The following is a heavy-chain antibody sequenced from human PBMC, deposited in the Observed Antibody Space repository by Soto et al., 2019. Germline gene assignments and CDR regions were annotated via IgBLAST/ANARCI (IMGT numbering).Heavy chain of an antibody. J-gene: IGHJ6*02. V-gene: IGHV1-69*13. Sequence: VASVKVSCKASGGTFSSYAISWVRQAPGQGLEWMGGIIPIFGTANYAQKFQGRVTITADESTSTAYMELSSLRSEDTAVYYCARPTYDFWSGYPPPYYGMDVWGQGTTVTVSS. CDR3: ARPTYDFWSGYPPPYYGMDV. CDR2: IIPIFGTA. D-gene: IGHD3-3*01. CDR1: GGTFSSYA.